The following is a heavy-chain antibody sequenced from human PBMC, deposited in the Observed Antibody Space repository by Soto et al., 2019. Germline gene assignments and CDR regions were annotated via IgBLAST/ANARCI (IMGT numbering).Heavy chain of an antibody. CDR1: GGTFSSYA. CDR3: ARETESTYYDGGMDV. D-gene: IGHD2-21*02. V-gene: IGHV1-69*01. CDR2: IIPIFGTA. J-gene: IGHJ6*02. Sequence: QVQLVQSGSEVKKPGSSVKVSCKASGGTFSSYAISWVRQAPGQGLEWMGGIIPIFGTANYALKFQGGVKITADESTSTAYMELSSLRSEDTAVYYCARETESTYYDGGMDVWGQGTTVTVSS.